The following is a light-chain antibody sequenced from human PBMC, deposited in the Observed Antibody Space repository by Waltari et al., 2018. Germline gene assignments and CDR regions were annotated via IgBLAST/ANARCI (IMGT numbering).Light chain of an antibody. Sequence: ELVLTQSPATLSVSPGERAALSCKASQNVGSQLGWYQQRPGQAPRLLIDDVSNRASGVPARFSGSGSGTDFTLTISSLEPEDVAVYYCRQRDSWPLTFGGGTKVEIK. CDR1: QNVGSQ. CDR2: DVS. CDR3: RQRDSWPLT. J-gene: IGKJ4*01. V-gene: IGKV3-11*01.